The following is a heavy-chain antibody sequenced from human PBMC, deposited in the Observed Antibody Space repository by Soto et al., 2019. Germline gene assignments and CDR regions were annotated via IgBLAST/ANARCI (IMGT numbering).Heavy chain of an antibody. Sequence: GGSLRLSCAASGFTFSSYAMSWVRQAPGKGLEWVSAISGSGGSTYYADSVKGRFTISRDNSKNTLYLQMNSLRADGTDGYYCAGKGGGDSYYYMDVWGKGTTVTVSS. J-gene: IGHJ6*03. CDR1: GFTFSSYA. V-gene: IGHV3-23*01. CDR2: ISGSGGST. D-gene: IGHD2-15*01. CDR3: AGKGGGDSYYYMDV.